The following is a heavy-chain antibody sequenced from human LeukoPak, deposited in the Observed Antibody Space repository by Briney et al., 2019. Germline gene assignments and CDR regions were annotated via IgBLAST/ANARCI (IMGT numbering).Heavy chain of an antibody. D-gene: IGHD2-2*01. CDR1: GGSISSCY. V-gene: IGHV4-4*07. CDR2: IYTSGST. J-gene: IGHJ4*02. CDR3: AGETDIVVVPAL. Sequence: PSETLSLTCTVSGGSISSCYWSWIRQPAGKGLEWIGRIYTSGSTNYNPSLKSRVTMSVDTSKNQFSLKLSSVTAADTAVCYCAGETDIVVVPALWGQGTLVTVSS.